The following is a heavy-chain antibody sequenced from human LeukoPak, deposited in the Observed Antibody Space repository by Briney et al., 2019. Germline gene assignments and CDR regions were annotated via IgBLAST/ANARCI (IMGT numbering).Heavy chain of an antibody. J-gene: IGHJ4*02. D-gene: IGHD5-18*01. Sequence: GRSLRLSCAASGFTFDDYAMHWVRQTPGKGLEWVSGISWNSGSIGYADSVKGRFTISRDNAKNSLYLQMNSLRAEDTALYYCTRAPGPGYSYGYDYFDYWGQGTLVTVSS. V-gene: IGHV3-9*01. CDR1: GFTFDDYA. CDR3: TRAPGPGYSYGYDYFDY. CDR2: ISWNSGSI.